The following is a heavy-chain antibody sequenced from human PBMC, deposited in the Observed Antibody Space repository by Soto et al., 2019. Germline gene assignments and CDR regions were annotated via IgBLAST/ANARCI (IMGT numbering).Heavy chain of an antibody. D-gene: IGHD2-2*01. J-gene: IGHJ4*02. CDR2: IDPSGGST. Sequence: SVKVSCKASGYTFTSYYMHWVRQAPGQGLEWMGIIDPSGGSTSYAQKFQGRVTMTRDTSTSTVYMELSSLRSEDTAVYYCASGRSSTRTLDYWGQGALVTVSS. CDR3: ASGRSSTRTLDY. CDR1: GYTFTSYY. V-gene: IGHV1-46*01.